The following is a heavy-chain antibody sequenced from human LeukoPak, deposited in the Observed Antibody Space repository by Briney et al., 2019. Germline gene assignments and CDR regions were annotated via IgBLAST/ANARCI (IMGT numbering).Heavy chain of an antibody. CDR2: IYTSGSTSGST. Sequence: SQTLSLTCTVSGGSISSNNYYWNWIRQPAGKGLEWIGRIYTSGSTSGSTNYNPSLKSRVTMSEDTSTNRFSLILTSVTAADTAVYFCARELYTEATPGIFDYWGQGSLVTVSS. V-gene: IGHV4-61*02. J-gene: IGHJ4*02. CDR1: GGSISSNNYY. D-gene: IGHD1-1*01. CDR3: ARELYTEATPGIFDY.